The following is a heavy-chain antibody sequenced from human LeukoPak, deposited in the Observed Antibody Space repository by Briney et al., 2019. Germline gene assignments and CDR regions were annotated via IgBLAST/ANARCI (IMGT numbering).Heavy chain of an antibody. CDR1: GYTFTGYY. CDR2: INPNSGGT. CDR3: ARMGIAAAGTRPTLV. Sequence: GESLKISCKGSGYTFTGYYMHWVRQAPGQGLEWMGWINPNSGGTNYAQKFQGRVTMTRDTSISTAYMELSRLRSDDTAVYYCARMGIAAAGTRPTLVWGQGTLVTVSS. D-gene: IGHD6-13*01. V-gene: IGHV1-2*02. J-gene: IGHJ4*02.